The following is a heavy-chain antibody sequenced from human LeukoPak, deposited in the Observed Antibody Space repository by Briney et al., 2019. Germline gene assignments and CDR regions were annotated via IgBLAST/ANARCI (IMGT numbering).Heavy chain of an antibody. CDR3: ARDRGVSGDYWFDP. CDR1: GFTFSSYA. CDR2: ISSSSSYI. Sequence: PGGSLRLSCAASGFTFSSYAMSWVRQAPGKGLEWVSSISSSSSYIYYADSVKGRFTISRDNAKNSLYLQMNSLRAEDTAVYYCARDRGVSGDYWFDPWGQGTLVTVSS. V-gene: IGHV3-21*01. D-gene: IGHD2-21*02. J-gene: IGHJ5*02.